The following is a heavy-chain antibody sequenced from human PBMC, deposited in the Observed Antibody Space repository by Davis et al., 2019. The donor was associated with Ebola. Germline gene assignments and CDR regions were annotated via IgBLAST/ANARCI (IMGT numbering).Heavy chain of an antibody. CDR1: GFSFSDHY. V-gene: IGHV3-72*01. CDR2: IRSKPASYTT. D-gene: IGHD1-26*01. CDR3: ARDSRSYSFDY. Sequence: GESLKISCAASGFSFSDHYMDWFRQAPGKGLERVGRIRSKPASYTTEYAASVKGRFTVSRDDSQNSLYLQMNSLKSEDTAVYFCARDSRSYSFDYWGQGTLVTVSS. J-gene: IGHJ4*02.